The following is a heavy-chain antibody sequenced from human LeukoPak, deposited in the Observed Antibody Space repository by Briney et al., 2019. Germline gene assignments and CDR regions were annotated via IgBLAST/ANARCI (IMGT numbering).Heavy chain of an antibody. V-gene: IGHV1-8*01. J-gene: IGHJ6*03. CDR1: GYTFTSYD. D-gene: IGHD3-3*01. Sequence: ASVKVSCKASGYTFTSYDINWVRQATGQGLEWMGWMNPNSGNTGYAQKFPGRVTMTRNTSISTAYMELSSLRSEDTAVYYCARAPRYYDFWSGYYYYMDVWGKGTTVTVSS. CDR3: ARAPRYYDFWSGYYYYMDV. CDR2: MNPNSGNT.